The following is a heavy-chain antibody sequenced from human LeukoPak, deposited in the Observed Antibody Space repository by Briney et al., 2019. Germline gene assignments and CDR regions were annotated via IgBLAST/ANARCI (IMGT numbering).Heavy chain of an antibody. CDR2: ISGSGGST. Sequence: GGSLRLSCAASGFTFSSYAMSWVRQAPGKGLEWVSAISGSGGSTYYADSVKGRFTISRDNSKNTLYLQMNSLRAEDAAVYYCAKDRSYYDFWSALWGIDYWGQGTLVTVSS. CDR1: GFTFSSYA. J-gene: IGHJ4*02. CDR3: AKDRSYYDFWSALWGIDY. V-gene: IGHV3-23*01. D-gene: IGHD3-3*01.